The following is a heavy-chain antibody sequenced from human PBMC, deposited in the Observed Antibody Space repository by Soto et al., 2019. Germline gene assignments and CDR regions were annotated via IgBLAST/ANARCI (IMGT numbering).Heavy chain of an antibody. J-gene: IGHJ4*02. D-gene: IGHD3-10*01. CDR1: GGSISSGDYY. Sequence: QVQLQESGPGLVKPSQTLSLTCTVSGGSISSGDYYWNWIRQHPGKGLEWIGYIYNSGSTYYNPSLKSRVTISEDTSKNQFSLKLSSVMAADTAVYYCARGITMVRGVGLFYFDYWGQGTLVTVSS. CDR3: ARGITMVRGVGLFYFDY. V-gene: IGHV4-31*03. CDR2: IYNSGST.